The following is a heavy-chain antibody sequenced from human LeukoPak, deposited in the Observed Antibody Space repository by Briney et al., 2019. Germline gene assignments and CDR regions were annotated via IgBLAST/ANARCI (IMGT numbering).Heavy chain of an antibody. V-gene: IGHV3-7*03. CDR2: IKNDGSET. CDR3: VKNDGWFHLAQ. D-gene: IGHD6-19*01. CDR1: GFNFRDHW. J-gene: IGHJ4*02. Sequence: AGGSLRLSCAVSGFNFRDHWMDWVRQAPGKGLQWVGHIKNDGSETYYPDSLKGRFSISRDNTNNALYLQMNSLRVEDTAVYYCVKNDGWFHLAQWGQGTLVTVSS.